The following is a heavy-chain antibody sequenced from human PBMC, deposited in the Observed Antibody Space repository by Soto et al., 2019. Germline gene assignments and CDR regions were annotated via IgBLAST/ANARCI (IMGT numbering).Heavy chain of an antibody. D-gene: IGHD4-17*01. CDR1: GFTVSSNY. CDR3: ARAPLYGGHYV. Sequence: GGSLRLSCAASGFTVSSNYMTWVRQAPGKGLEWVSVIYSGGATYYADSVKGRFTISRDNSKNTLYLQMNSLRAEDTAVYYCARAPLYGGHYVWGQGTVVTVSS. CDR2: IYSGGAT. V-gene: IGHV3-66*01. J-gene: IGHJ4*02.